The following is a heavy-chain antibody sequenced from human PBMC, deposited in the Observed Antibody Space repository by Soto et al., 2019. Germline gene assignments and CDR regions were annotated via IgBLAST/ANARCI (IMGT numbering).Heavy chain of an antibody. CDR3: ARAYCSGRSCYSVSSWFDP. Sequence: QVQLVQSGAEVKKPGASVKVSCKASGYTLTSYGISWVRQAPGQGLEWMGWISAYNGNTNYAQKLQGRVTMTTDTSTSTAYMELRSLRSDDTAVYYCARAYCSGRSCYSVSSWFDPWGQGTLVTVSS. V-gene: IGHV1-18*01. J-gene: IGHJ5*02. CDR2: ISAYNGNT. D-gene: IGHD2-15*01. CDR1: GYTLTSYG.